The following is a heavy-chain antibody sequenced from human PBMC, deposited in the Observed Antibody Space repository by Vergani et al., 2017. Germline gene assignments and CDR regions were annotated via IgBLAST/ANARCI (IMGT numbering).Heavy chain of an antibody. CDR1: GITFWKFG. D-gene: IGHD5-12*01. CDR3: TKGSVYYHDSAGQGYDPYTGVDL. J-gene: IGHJ3*01. V-gene: IGHV3-9*01. CDR2: ISWNSGAV. Sequence: EVDLVESGGGLAQPGGSLRLSCEASGITFWKFGMHWVRQGPGKGLEWVSGISWNSGAVDYADSVRGRFTISRDNAKNSLFLEMNSLRFEDTAVYFCTKGSVYYHDSAGQGYDPYTGVDLWGQGALVTVSS.